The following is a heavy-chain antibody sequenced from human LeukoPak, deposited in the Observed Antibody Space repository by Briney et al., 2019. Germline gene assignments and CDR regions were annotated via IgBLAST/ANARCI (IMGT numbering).Heavy chain of an antibody. CDR3: ASRSSVAASGPG. CDR1: GFTFSNYW. J-gene: IGHJ4*02. CDR2: INTDGSST. D-gene: IGHD2-15*01. V-gene: IGHV3-74*01. Sequence: PGGSLRLSCAASGFTFSNYWMHWVRQAPGKGLVWVSRINTDGSSTNYADSVKGRFTISRDNAKNSLYLQMSSLRAEDTALYYCASRSSVAASGPGWGQGTLVTVSS.